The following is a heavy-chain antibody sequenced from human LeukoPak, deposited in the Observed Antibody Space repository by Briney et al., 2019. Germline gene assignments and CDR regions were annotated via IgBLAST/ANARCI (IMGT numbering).Heavy chain of an antibody. D-gene: IGHD3-9*01. CDR3: ARDHYDILTGPEPYYYGMDV. CDR2: ISSSSSYI. Sequence: GGSLRLSCAASGFTFTSYAMSWVRQAPGKGLEWVSSISSSSSYIYYADSVKGRFTISRDNAKNSLYLQMNSLRAEDTAVYYCARDHYDILTGPEPYYYGMDVWGQGTTVTVSS. CDR1: GFTFTSYA. V-gene: IGHV3-21*01. J-gene: IGHJ6*02.